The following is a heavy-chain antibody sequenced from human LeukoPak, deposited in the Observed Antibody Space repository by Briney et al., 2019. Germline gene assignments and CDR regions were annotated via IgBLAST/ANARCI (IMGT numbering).Heavy chain of an antibody. J-gene: IGHJ4*02. D-gene: IGHD6-19*01. Sequence: GGCMRLSCAAAGFTFSSYCMAWVRQAPGKGLEWVANIKEGGSAKYYVDSVRGRFTISRDNAKNSLYLQMNSLRAEDTAVYYCARVYSSGFCQIDYWGQGTLVPVSS. CDR1: GFTFSSYC. CDR2: IKEGGSAK. V-gene: IGHV3-7*04. CDR3: ARVYSSGFCQIDY.